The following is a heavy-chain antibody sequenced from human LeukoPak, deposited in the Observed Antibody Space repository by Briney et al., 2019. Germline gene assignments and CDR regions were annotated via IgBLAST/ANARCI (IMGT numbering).Heavy chain of an antibody. D-gene: IGHD2-15*01. CDR2: IKQDGSEK. V-gene: IGHV3-7*01. Sequence: GGSLRLSCAASGFTFSSYWMSWVRQAPGKGLEWVANIKQDGSEKYYVDSVKGRFTISRDNAKNSLYLQMNSLRAEDTAVYYCAREDGYCSGGNCYSYFDSWGQGTLVTVSS. CDR1: GFTFSSYW. CDR3: AREDGYCSGGNCYSYFDS. J-gene: IGHJ4*02.